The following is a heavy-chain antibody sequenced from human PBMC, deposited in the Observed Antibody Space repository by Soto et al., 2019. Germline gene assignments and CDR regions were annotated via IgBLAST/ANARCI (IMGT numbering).Heavy chain of an antibody. V-gene: IGHV3-53*02. D-gene: IGHD1-26*01. CDR1: GFTVNSNY. Sequence: EVQVLATGGGLIQPGGSLRVSCAAYGFTVNSNYMSWVRQAPGEGLQWVSITNTGGTTYYADSVKGRFTVSRGNSKNTLGLQMNSLRAVDTAVYYCAKGDAFSLGVWGQGTTVSVSS. J-gene: IGHJ6*02. CDR2: TNTGGTT. CDR3: AKGDAFSLGV.